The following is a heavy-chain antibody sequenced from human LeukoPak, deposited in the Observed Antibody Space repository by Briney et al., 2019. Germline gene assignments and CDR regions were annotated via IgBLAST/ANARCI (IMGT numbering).Heavy chain of an antibody. Sequence: SVKVSCKASGGTFSSYAISWVRQAPGQGLEWMGGIIPIFGTANYAQKFQGRVTITADESTSTAYMELSSLRSEDTAVYYCARDGGSEYYFDYWGQGTLVTVSS. CDR1: GGTFSSYA. D-gene: IGHD3-10*01. V-gene: IGHV1-69*13. CDR3: ARDGGSEYYFDY. CDR2: IIPIFGTA. J-gene: IGHJ4*02.